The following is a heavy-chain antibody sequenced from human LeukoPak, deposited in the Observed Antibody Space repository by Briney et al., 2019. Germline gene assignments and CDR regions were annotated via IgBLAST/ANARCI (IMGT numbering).Heavy chain of an antibody. Sequence: PGGSLRLPCAASGFTFSSYAMRWVRQAPGKGLEWVSTIVTDGLTTYYADSVKGRFTISRDNSKNTLYLQMNSLRADDTAVYYCARRSTSGNFYSGMDVWGQGTTVTVS. D-gene: IGHD3-10*01. CDR2: IVTDGLTT. J-gene: IGHJ6*02. V-gene: IGHV3-23*01. CDR3: ARRSTSGNFYSGMDV. CDR1: GFTFSSYA.